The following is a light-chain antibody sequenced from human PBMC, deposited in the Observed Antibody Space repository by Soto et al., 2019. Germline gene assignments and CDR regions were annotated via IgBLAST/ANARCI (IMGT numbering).Light chain of an antibody. V-gene: IGLV2-23*02. CDR3: CSYAGSGTSVV. J-gene: IGLJ2*01. CDR1: TRDVGGYNL. Sequence: QSALTPPASVSGSPGQSITISCTGTTRDVGGYNLVSWYQQHPGKAPKLMIYEVTKRPSGVSNRFSGSKSGNMASLTISGLQAEDEADDYCCSYAGSGTSVVVGGGTKLTVL. CDR2: EVT.